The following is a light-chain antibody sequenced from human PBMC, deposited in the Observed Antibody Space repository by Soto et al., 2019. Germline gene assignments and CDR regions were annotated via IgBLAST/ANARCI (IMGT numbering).Light chain of an antibody. Sequence: QSVLTQPPSVSAAPGQKVTISCSGSSSNIGNNYVSWYQQLPGTAPKLLIYDNNKRPSGIPDRFSGSKSGTSATLGITGLQTGDEGDYYWGTWDSSLSAVVFGGGTKLTVL. CDR3: GTWDSSLSAVV. CDR1: SSNIGNNY. CDR2: DNN. V-gene: IGLV1-51*01. J-gene: IGLJ2*01.